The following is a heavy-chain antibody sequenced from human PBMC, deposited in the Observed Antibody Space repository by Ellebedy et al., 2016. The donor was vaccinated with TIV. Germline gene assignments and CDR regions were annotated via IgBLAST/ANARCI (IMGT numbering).Heavy chain of an antibody. Sequence: AASVKVSCKASGYTFTTYYMHWVRQAPGQGLEWMGVINPSGGSARYAQKFQGRVAMTSDTSTSTVYMELSSLRSEDTAMYYCARDDIADSIVPGNWIDPWGQGTLVTVSS. CDR1: GYTFTTYY. V-gene: IGHV1-46*01. CDR2: INPSGGSA. D-gene: IGHD2-2*01. J-gene: IGHJ5*02. CDR3: ARDDIADSIVPGNWIDP.